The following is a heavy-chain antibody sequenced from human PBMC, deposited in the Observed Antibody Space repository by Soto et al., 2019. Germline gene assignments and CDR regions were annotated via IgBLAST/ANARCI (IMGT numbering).Heavy chain of an antibody. CDR1: GFTFSSYS. J-gene: IGHJ4*02. Sequence: GGSLRLSCAASGFTFSSYSMNWVRQAPGKGLEWVSSISSSSSYIYYADSVKGRFTISRDNAKNSLYLQMNSLRAEDTAVYYCARAGYSYGLTTVTTFEYYFDYWGQGTLVTVSS. CDR2: ISSSSSYI. D-gene: IGHD5-18*01. V-gene: IGHV3-21*01. CDR3: ARAGYSYGLTTVTTFEYYFDY.